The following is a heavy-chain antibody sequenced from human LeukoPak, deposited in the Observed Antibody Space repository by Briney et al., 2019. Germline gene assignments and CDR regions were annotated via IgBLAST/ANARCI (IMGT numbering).Heavy chain of an antibody. CDR3: WRRQGGTSNFDY. Sequence: SETLSLTCTVSGGSISSYYWSWIRQPPGKGLEWIGYIYYSGSTNYNPSLKSRVTISVDTSKTQFSLRLSSVTAADTAVYFCWRRQGGTSNFDYWGQGTLVTVSS. CDR1: GGSISSYY. CDR2: IYYSGST. J-gene: IGHJ4*02. D-gene: IGHD4-23*01. V-gene: IGHV4-59*08.